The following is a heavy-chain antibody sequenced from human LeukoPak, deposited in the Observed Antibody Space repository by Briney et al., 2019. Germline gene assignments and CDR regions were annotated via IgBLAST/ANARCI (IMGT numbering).Heavy chain of an antibody. J-gene: IGHJ5*02. D-gene: IGHD2-15*01. CDR3: ARVDGGYCGGGYCYANRFDP. V-gene: IGHV4-34*01. CDR2: INHSGST. CDR1: GGSFSGYY. Sequence: SETLSLTCAVYGGSFSGYYWSWIRQPPGKGLEWIGEINHSGSTNYNPSLKSRVSMSVDTSENQFSLKLSSVTAADTAVYYCARVDGGYCGGGYCYANRFDPWGQGTLVTVSS.